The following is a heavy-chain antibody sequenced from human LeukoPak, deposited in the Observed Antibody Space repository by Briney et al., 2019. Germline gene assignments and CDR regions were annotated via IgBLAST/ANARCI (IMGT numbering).Heavy chain of an antibody. D-gene: IGHD4-23*01. CDR1: GFTSSSYS. CDR3: GTPKQNGNSESRCYHDL. J-gene: IGHJ2*01. CDR2: IGRDGSER. Sequence: GGSLRLSCIASGFTSSSYSMTWVRQAPGKGLEWLANIGRDGSERHYVDSVKGRFTISRDNARNSLYLQMNSLRAEDAAVYYCGTPKQNGNSESRCYHDLWGRGTMVTVSS. V-gene: IGHV3-7*01.